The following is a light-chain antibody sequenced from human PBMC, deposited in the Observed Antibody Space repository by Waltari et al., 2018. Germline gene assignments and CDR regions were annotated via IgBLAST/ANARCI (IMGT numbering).Light chain of an antibody. J-gene: IGLJ2*01. V-gene: IGLV3-1*01. CDR3: QAWDSSTAI. Sequence: SFELTQPPSVSVSPGQTANITCSGDNLGNKYACWYQQKPGQSPVLVIYQDSKRPPGVPERFSGSNSGNTATLTISETQGSDEADYYCQAWDSSTAIFGGGTKLTVL. CDR2: QDS. CDR1: NLGNKY.